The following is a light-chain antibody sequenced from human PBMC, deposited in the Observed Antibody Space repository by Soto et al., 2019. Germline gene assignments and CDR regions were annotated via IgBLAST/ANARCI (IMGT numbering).Light chain of an antibody. CDR2: DVS. CDR1: SSDVGGYNY. CDR3: SSYTSSSRV. J-gene: IGLJ2*01. Sequence: QSALTQPASVSGSPGQSITISCTGTSSDVGGYNYVSWYQQHPGKAPKLMIYDVSNRPSGVSNRFSGSKSGNTASLTISGXXXXXEADYYCSSYTSSSRVFGGGTKLTVL. V-gene: IGLV2-14*01.